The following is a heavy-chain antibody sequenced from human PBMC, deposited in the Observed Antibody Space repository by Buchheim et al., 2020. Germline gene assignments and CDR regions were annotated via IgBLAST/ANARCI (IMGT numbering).Heavy chain of an antibody. Sequence: EVQLVESGGGLVQPGGSLRLSCAASGFTFSSYWMHWVRQAPGKGLVWVSRINSDGSSTSYADSVKGRFTIYRDNAKNTLYLQMNSLRAEDTAVYYCARDPTIHFLRFFNWFDPWGQGTL. J-gene: IGHJ5*02. V-gene: IGHV3-74*01. CDR3: ARDPTIHFLRFFNWFDP. CDR2: INSDGSST. D-gene: IGHD3-3*01. CDR1: GFTFSSYW.